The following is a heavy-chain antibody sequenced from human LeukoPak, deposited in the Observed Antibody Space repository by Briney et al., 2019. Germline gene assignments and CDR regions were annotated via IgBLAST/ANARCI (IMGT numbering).Heavy chain of an antibody. J-gene: IGHJ4*02. Sequence: SETLCLTCTVSGGSIISYYWSWIRQPAGKGLEWIGRIYTSGSTNYNPSLKSRVTMSVDTSKNQFSLRLSSVTAADTAVYYCARSLISVAGTFDSWGQGTLVTVSS. D-gene: IGHD6-19*01. CDR1: GGSIISYY. CDR3: ARSLISVAGTFDS. V-gene: IGHV4-4*07. CDR2: IYTSGST.